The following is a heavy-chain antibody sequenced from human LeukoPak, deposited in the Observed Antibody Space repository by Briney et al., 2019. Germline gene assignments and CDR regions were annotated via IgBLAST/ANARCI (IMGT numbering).Heavy chain of an antibody. CDR2: IIPIFGTA. Sequence: SVKVSCKASGGTFSSYAISWVRQAPGQGPEWMGGIIPIFGTANYAQKFQGRVTITTDESTSTAYMELSSLRSEDTAVYYCARRKVAARHYYFDYWGQGTLVTVSS. D-gene: IGHD2-15*01. CDR1: GGTFSSYA. J-gene: IGHJ4*02. CDR3: ARRKVAARHYYFDY. V-gene: IGHV1-69*05.